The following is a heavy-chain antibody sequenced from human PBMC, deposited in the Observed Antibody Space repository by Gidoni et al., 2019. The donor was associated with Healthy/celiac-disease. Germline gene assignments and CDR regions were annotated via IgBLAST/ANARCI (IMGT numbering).Heavy chain of an antibody. V-gene: IGHV4-34*01. CDR1: GGSFSGYY. CDR2: INHSGST. J-gene: IGHJ6*03. CDR3: ASLVPAATPYYYYYMDV. D-gene: IGHD2-2*01. Sequence: QVQLQQWGAGMLNPSETLSLICAVYGGSFSGYYWSWIRQPPGKGLEWIGEINHSGSTNYNPSLKSRVTISVDTSKNQFSLQLSSVTAADTSVYYCASLVPAATPYYYYYMDVWGKGTTVTVSS.